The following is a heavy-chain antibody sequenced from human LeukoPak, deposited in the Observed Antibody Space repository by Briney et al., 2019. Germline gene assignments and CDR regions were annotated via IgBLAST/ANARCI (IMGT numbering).Heavy chain of an antibody. J-gene: IGHJ4*02. CDR1: GGSISSYY. CDR3: ARDENYDSSGYIGY. V-gene: IGHV4-59*12. D-gene: IGHD3-22*01. Sequence: NPSETLSLTCTVSGGSISSYYWSWIRQPPGKGLEWIGYIYYSGSTNYNPSLKSRVTISVDTSKNQFSLKLSSVTAADTAVYYCARDENYDSSGYIGYWGQGTLVTVSS. CDR2: IYYSGST.